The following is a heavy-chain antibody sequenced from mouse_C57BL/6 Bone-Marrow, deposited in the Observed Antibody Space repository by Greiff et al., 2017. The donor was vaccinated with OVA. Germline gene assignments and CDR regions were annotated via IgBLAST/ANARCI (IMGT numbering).Heavy chain of an antibody. J-gene: IGHJ1*03. CDR3: ARIRGWYFDV. CDR2: ISSGSSTI. CDR1: GFTFSDYG. D-gene: IGHD3-2*02. Sequence: EVQLQESGGGLVKPGGSLKLSCAASGFTFSDYGMHWVRQAPEKGLEWVAYISSGSSTIYYADTVKGRFTISRDNAKNTLFLQMTSLRSEDTAMYYCARIRGWYFDVWGTGTTVTVSS. V-gene: IGHV5-17*01.